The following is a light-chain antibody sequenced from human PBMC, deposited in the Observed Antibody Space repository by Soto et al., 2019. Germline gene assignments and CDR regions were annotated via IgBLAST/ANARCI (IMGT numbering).Light chain of an antibody. CDR1: QGLVHHSGNTY. J-gene: IGKJ2*01. Sequence: DAVLTQSPLSLPVTLGQPASISCRSSQGLVHHSGNTYLNWFYQRPGQSPRRLIYKVSNWDSGDPDRFSGSGLGTDFTLTISRVEAEDVGVYYCMQTTHWPYTFGQGTKVDIK. V-gene: IGKV2-30*02. CDR2: KVS. CDR3: MQTTHWPYT.